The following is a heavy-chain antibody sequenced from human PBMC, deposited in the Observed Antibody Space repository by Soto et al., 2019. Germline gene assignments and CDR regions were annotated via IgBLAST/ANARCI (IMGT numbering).Heavy chain of an antibody. V-gene: IGHV4-59*08. CDR1: GGSISSYY. CDR3: ARHYYGDYPFDY. CDR2: IYYSGST. D-gene: IGHD4-17*01. Sequence: QVQLQESGPGLVKPSETLSLTCTVSGGSISSYYWSWIRQPPGKGLEWIGYIYYSGSTNYNPSLNSRVTISVDTSKNQFSLKLSSVTAADTAVYYCARHYYGDYPFDYWGQGTLVTVSS. J-gene: IGHJ4*02.